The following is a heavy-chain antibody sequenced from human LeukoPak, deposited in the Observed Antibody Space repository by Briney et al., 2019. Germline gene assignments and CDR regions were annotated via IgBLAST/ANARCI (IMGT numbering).Heavy chain of an antibody. CDR3: ARGLWGDFWSGDYYYYYMAV. V-gene: IGHV3-23*01. Sequence: GGSLRLSCAASGFTFSSYGMSWVRQAPGKGLEWVSAISGRGGSTYYADSVKGRFTISRDNSKNTLYLQMNSLRAEDTAVYYCARGLWGDFWSGDYYYYYMAVWGKGTTVTVSS. D-gene: IGHD3-3*01. CDR1: GFTFSSYG. J-gene: IGHJ6*03. CDR2: ISGRGGST.